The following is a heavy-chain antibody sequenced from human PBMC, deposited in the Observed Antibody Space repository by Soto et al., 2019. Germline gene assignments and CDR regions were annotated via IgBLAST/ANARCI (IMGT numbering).Heavy chain of an antibody. V-gene: IGHV5-51*01. CDR1: GYSLTSYW. J-gene: IGHJ6*02. Sequence: HGGSLKISFQGSGYSLTSYWIGWVRQMPGKGLDWMVIIYPGDSDTRYSPSFQGQDTISTDKSISTPYLQWSSLKASDTAMYYCASHLYYGSGSSPNYYYYGMDVRGQGTTVSV. D-gene: IGHD3-10*01. CDR3: ASHLYYGSGSSPNYYYYGMDV. CDR2: IYPGDSDT.